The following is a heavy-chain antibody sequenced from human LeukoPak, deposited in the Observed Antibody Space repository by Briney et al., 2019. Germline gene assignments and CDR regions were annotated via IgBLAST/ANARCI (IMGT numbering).Heavy chain of an antibody. CDR2: IYHSGST. Sequence: PSETLSLTCAVSGGSISSGGYSWSWIRQPPGKGLEWIGYIYHSGSTYYNPSLESRVTISVDTSKNQFSLKLSSVTAADTAVYYCARGRANYYGSGSYDYWGQGTLVTVSS. D-gene: IGHD3-10*01. V-gene: IGHV4-30-2*01. J-gene: IGHJ4*02. CDR1: GGSISSGGYS. CDR3: ARGRANYYGSGSYDY.